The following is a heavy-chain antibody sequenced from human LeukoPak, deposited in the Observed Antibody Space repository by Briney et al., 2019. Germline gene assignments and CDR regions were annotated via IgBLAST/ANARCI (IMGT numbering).Heavy chain of an antibody. CDR2: ISRSGSNI. V-gene: IGHV3-48*03. J-gene: IGHJ4*02. Sequence: GGSLRLSCEASGFTFSVCEMNWGRQAPGKGLEWVSHISRSGSNINYADSVKGRFTISRDNSKNTLYLQMNSLRAEDTAVYYCASERYWGQGTLVTVSS. CDR1: GFTFSVCE. CDR3: ASERY.